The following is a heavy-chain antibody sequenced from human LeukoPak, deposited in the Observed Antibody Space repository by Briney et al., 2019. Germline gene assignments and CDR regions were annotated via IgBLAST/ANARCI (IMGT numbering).Heavy chain of an antibody. J-gene: IGHJ4*02. CDR1: GYTFTSYY. Sequence: GASVKVSCKTSGYTFTSYYIVWVRQAPGQGLEWMGRIDPSGGSTSYTQKFQGRGTMTRGTSTSTVYMELSSLRSEDTPVYYWARNSGSGFDYWGQGTLVTVSS. CDR2: IDPSGGST. V-gene: IGHV1-46*01. CDR3: ARNSGSGFDY. D-gene: IGHD2-15*01.